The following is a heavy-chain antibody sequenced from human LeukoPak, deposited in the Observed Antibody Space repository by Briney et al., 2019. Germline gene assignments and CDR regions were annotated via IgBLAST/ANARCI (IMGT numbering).Heavy chain of an antibody. J-gene: IGHJ4*02. CDR2: IDPSSTYI. CDR3: ARDHDTTTAY. CDR1: GFTFRSYS. Sequence: GGSLRLSCAASGFTFRSYSMNWVRQAPGKGLEWVSAIDPSSTYIYYADSVKGRFTISRDNAENSLYLQMNSLRVEDTAVYYCARDHDTTTAYWGQGTLVTVSS. V-gene: IGHV3-21*04. D-gene: IGHD4-17*01.